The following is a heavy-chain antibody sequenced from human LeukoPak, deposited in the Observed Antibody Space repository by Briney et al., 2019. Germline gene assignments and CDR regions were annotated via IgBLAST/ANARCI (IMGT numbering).Heavy chain of an antibody. Sequence: SVKVSCKASGGTFSSYVISWVRQAPGQGLEWMGRIIPILGITNYAQKFQGRVTITADKSTSTAYMELSSLRSEDTALYYCATVLDGTPGDYWGQGTLVTVSS. CDR3: ATVLDGTPGDY. D-gene: IGHD5-24*01. CDR1: GGTFSSYV. CDR2: IIPILGIT. V-gene: IGHV1-69*04. J-gene: IGHJ4*02.